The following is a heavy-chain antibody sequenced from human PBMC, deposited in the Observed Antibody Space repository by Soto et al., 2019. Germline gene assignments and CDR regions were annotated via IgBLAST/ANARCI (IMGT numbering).Heavy chain of an antibody. CDR3: AKREGLHLWLPRIDC. J-gene: IGHJ4*02. Sequence: GGSLRLSCAASGFTFSSYAMSWVRQAPGKGLEWVSAISGSGGSTYYADSVKGRFTISRDNSKNTLYLQMNSLRAEDTAVYYCAKREGLHLWLPRIDCWGQGTLVTVSS. D-gene: IGHD5-18*01. V-gene: IGHV3-23*01. CDR1: GFTFSSYA. CDR2: ISGSGGST.